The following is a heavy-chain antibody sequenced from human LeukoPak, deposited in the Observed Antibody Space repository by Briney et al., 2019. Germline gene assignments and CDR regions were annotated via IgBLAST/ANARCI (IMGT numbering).Heavy chain of an antibody. CDR1: GGSISSSSYY. V-gene: IGHV4-39*07. D-gene: IGHD1-7*01. CDR2: IYYSGST. J-gene: IGHJ4*02. Sequence: PSETLSLTCTVSGGSISSSSYYWGWIRQPPGKGLEWIGSIYYSGSTNYNPSLKSRVTISVDTSKNQFSLKLSSVTAADTAVYYCARAKAGTQSSFDYWGQGTLVTVSS. CDR3: ARAKAGTQSSFDY.